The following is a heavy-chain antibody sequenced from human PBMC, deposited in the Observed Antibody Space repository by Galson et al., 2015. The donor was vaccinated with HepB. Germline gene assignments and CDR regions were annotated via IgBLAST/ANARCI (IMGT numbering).Heavy chain of an antibody. CDR1: GFTFNNYS. V-gene: IGHV3-23*01. CDR3: AKDLGYCSSASCHPPYGMDV. Sequence: SLRLSCAASGFTFNNYSMNWVRQAPGKGLEWVSSINDYGGSTYYADSVKGRFTISRDNSRNTLFLQMNSLRAEDTAIYYCAKDLGYCSSASCHPPYGMDVWGQGTTVIVSS. D-gene: IGHD2-2*01. J-gene: IGHJ6*02. CDR2: INDYGGST.